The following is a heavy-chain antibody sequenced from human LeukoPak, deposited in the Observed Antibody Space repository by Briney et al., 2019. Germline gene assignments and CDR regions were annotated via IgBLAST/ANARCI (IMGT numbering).Heavy chain of an antibody. CDR1: GYSLTTFD. D-gene: IGHD5-18*01. Sequence: ASVTVSCKASGYSLTTFDFSWVRQAPGQGLQWMGRISPYNGNKKYAQRFQGRVAMTIDTTTNTAHLEVRSLRSDDTAVYYCARKSTAHEYWGQGTLVTVSS. V-gene: IGHV1-18*01. J-gene: IGHJ4*02. CDR3: ARKSTAHEY. CDR2: ISPYNGNK.